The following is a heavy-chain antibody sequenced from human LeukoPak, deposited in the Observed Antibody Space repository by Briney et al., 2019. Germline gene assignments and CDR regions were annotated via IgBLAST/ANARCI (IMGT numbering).Heavy chain of an antibody. D-gene: IGHD2-15*01. CDR3: AREQGYCSGGSCYRYYYAMDV. Sequence: GGSLRLSCAASEFIVSSNYMNWVRQAPGKGLEWVSILYSDGSTYYADTVKGRFTISRDDSKNTLYLQMNSLRAEDTAVYYCAREQGYCSGGSCYRYYYAMDVWGQGTTVTVSS. CDR1: EFIVSSNY. J-gene: IGHJ6*02. CDR2: LYSDGST. V-gene: IGHV3-53*01.